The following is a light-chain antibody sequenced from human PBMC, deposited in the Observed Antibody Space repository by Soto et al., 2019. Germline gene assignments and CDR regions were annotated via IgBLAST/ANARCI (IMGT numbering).Light chain of an antibody. CDR1: QSISSY. V-gene: IGKV1-39*01. CDR3: QQSYSTPRT. CDR2: AAS. Sequence: DIQMTQSPSSLSASVGDRVTITCRASQSISSYLNWYKQKPGKAPKLLIYAASSLQSGVPSRFSGSGSGTDFTLTISSLQPEDFATYYCQQSYSTPRTVGQGTKVEIK. J-gene: IGKJ1*01.